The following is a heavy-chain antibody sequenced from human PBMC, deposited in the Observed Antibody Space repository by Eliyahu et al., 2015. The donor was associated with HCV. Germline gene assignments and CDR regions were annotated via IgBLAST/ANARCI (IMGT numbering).Heavy chain of an antibody. CDR2: ISYDETNK. Sequence: QVQLVESGGGVVQPGRSLRLSCAASGFXFSRYTMHWVRQAPGEGLEWVALISYDETNKYYADSVKGRFTISRDNSKNTLYLQLNTLRAEDTAVYYCASVVVVTAAYGLDFWGQGTTVTVSS. V-gene: IGHV3-30-3*01. CDR3: ASVVVVTAAYGLDF. J-gene: IGHJ6*02. D-gene: IGHD2-21*02. CDR1: GFXFSRYT.